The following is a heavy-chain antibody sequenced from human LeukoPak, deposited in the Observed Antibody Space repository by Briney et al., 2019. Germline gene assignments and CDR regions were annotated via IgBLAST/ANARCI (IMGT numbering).Heavy chain of an antibody. V-gene: IGHV4-34*01. J-gene: IGHJ4*02. D-gene: IGHD2-21*01. Sequence: PSETLSLTCAGYGGSFSSYFWTWIRQTPGKGLEWIGEINHSGTTNYNPSLKSRVTMSVDTSKDQFSLKLMSVTAADAGVYYCARRRKVVRAGFDYWGQGTRVIVSS. CDR1: GGSFSSYF. CDR3: ARRRKVVRAGFDY. CDR2: INHSGTT.